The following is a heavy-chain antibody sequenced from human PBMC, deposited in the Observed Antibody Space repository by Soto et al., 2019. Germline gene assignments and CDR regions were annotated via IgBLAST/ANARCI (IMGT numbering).Heavy chain of an antibody. Sequence: QITLKESGPTLVKPTQTLTLTCTFSGFSLSTSGVGVAWIRQPPGKALEWLALIYWDDDKRYSPSLKSRFTITKDTSKNQVVLTMTKMDPVDTATYYCAHGTEKFDPWGQGTLVTVSS. V-gene: IGHV2-5*02. CDR2: IYWDDDK. CDR1: GFSLSTSGVG. J-gene: IGHJ5*02. CDR3: AHGTEKFDP.